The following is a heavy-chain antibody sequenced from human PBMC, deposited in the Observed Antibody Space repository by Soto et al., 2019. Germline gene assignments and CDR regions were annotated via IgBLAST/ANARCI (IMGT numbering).Heavy chain of an antibody. CDR2: IFYSGTT. D-gene: IGHD7-27*01. Sequence: SEPLSLTCTVSGGSISSSSYYWGWIRQPPGKGLEWIGSIFYSGTTYYNPSLKSRVTISVDTSKNMLYLQMSSLRAEDTALYYCAKDFLQDWGQDYYYGMDVWGQGTTVTVSS. CDR1: GGSISSSSYY. J-gene: IGHJ6*02. CDR3: AKDFLQDWGQDYYYGMDV. V-gene: IGHV4-39*07.